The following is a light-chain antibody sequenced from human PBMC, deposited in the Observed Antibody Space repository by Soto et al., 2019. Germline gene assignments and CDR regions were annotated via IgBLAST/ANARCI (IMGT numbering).Light chain of an antibody. CDR2: GAS. CDR1: QSVGSS. CDR3: QQYNTWWT. J-gene: IGKJ1*01. V-gene: IGKV3-15*01. Sequence: EIVMTQSPATLSVSPWERATLSCRASQSVGSSLAWYQKKPGQDPRLLIYGASTKATGIPARFSGSGSGTEFTLTISSLQSEDFAVYYCQQYNTWWTFGQGTRVEIK.